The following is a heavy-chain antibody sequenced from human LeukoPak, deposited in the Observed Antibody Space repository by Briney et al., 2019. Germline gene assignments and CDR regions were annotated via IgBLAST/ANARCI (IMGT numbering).Heavy chain of an antibody. CDR2: INPNSGGT. D-gene: IGHD5-12*01. Sequence: ASVKVSCKASGYTFTGYYMHWVRQAPGQGLEWMGWINPNSGGTNYAQKFQGRVTMTRDTSISTAYMELSRLRSDDTAVYYCASGVVATITEVSYYYYGMDVWGQGTTVTVSS. V-gene: IGHV1-2*02. CDR3: ASGVVATITEVSYYYYGMDV. CDR1: GYTFTGYY. J-gene: IGHJ6*02.